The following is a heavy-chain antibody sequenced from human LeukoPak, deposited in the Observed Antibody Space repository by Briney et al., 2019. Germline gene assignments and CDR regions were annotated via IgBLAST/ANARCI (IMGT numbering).Heavy chain of an antibody. V-gene: IGHV1-69*04. CDR3: ARAPSSGSYFDY. CDR1: GGTLSIYA. J-gene: IGHJ4*02. CDR2: IIPIFGIA. Sequence: VASVKVSCKASGGTLSIYAISWVRQAPGQGLEWMGRIIPIFGIANYAQKFQGRVTITADKSTSTAYMELSSLRSEDTAVYYCARAPSSGSYFDYWGQGTLVTVSS. D-gene: IGHD1-26*01.